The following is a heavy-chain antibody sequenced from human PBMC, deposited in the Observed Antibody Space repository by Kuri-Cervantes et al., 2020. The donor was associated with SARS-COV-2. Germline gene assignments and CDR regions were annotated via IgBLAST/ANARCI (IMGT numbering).Heavy chain of an antibody. J-gene: IGHJ4*02. D-gene: IGHD2-2*01. CDR2: IYYSGST. V-gene: IGHV4-30-4*08. Sequence: LRLSCTVSGGSISSSSYHWGWIRQPPGKGLEWIGYIYYSGSTYYNPSLKSRVTISVDTSKNQFSLKLSSVTAADTAVYYCASIVVVPAAPIDYWGQGTLVTVSS. CDR1: GGSISSSSYH. CDR3: ASIVVVPAAPIDY.